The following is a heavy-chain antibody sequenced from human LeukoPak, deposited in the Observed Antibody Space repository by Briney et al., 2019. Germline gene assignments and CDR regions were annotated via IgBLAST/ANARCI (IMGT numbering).Heavy chain of an antibody. Sequence: GGSLRLSCAASGFTFSSYAMSWVRQAPGKGLEWVSAISGSGGSTYYADSVKGRFTISRDNSKNTLYLQMNSLRAEDTAVYYCAKTYYYDSSGYWGYYFDYWGQGTLVSVSS. CDR3: AKTYYYDSSGYWGYYFDY. CDR2: ISGSGGST. V-gene: IGHV3-23*01. D-gene: IGHD3-22*01. CDR1: GFTFSSYA. J-gene: IGHJ4*02.